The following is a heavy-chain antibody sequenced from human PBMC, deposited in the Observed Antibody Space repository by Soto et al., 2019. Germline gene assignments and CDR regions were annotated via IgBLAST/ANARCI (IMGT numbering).Heavy chain of an antibody. J-gene: IGHJ5*02. D-gene: IGHD6-19*01. CDR1: GYTFTSYG. CDR3: ARVGAVAGTGWFDP. Sequence: ASVKVSCKASGYTFTSYGISWVRQAPGQGLEWMGWISAYNGNTNYAQKLQGRVTMTTDTSTSTAYMELRRLRSDDTAVYYCARVGAVAGTGWFDPWGEGTLVTVSS. V-gene: IGHV1-18*04. CDR2: ISAYNGNT.